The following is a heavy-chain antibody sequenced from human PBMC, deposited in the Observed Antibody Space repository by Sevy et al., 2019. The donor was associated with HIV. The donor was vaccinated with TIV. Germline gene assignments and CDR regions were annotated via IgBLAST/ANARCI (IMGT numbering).Heavy chain of an antibody. J-gene: IGHJ4*02. Sequence: GGSLRLSCAGSGFTFGNYAMYWVRQSPGKGLEWVSGISWNSGSMGYADAVEGRFTIPRDNAKNSLHLEMNSLRPEDTALYYCAKGVSGGNSGAAFDYWGQGTRVTVSS. CDR2: ISWNSGSM. CDR1: GFTFGNYA. V-gene: IGHV3-9*01. CDR3: AKGVSGGNSGAAFDY. D-gene: IGHD2-15*01.